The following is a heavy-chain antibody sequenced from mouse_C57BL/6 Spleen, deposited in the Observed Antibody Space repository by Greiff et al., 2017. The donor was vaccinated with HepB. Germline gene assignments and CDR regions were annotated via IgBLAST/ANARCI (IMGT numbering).Heavy chain of an antibody. CDR1: GYTFTTYP. CDR3: ATGLRQDYAMDY. Sequence: VQRVESGAELVKPGASVKMSCKASGYTFTTYPIEWMKQNHGKSLEWIGNFHPYNDDTKYNEKFKGKATLTVEKSSSTVYLELSRLTSDDSAVYYCATGLRQDYAMDYWGQGTSVTVSS. CDR2: FHPYNDDT. D-gene: IGHD2-4*01. J-gene: IGHJ4*01. V-gene: IGHV1-47*01.